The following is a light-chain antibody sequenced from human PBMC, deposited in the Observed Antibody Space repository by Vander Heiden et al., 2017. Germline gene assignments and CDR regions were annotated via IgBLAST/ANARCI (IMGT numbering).Light chain of an antibody. Sequence: DIVMTQSPDSQAVSLGERATINCMSSQSVFNRSNKKNYLAWFQKKPGQPPKLLIYWASTRESGVPDRFSASGSGTDFTLTISALQAEDVAVYYCQQYFDTRWTFGQGTKVEIK. J-gene: IGKJ1*01. CDR1: QSVFNRSNKKNY. CDR2: WAS. V-gene: IGKV4-1*01. CDR3: QQYFDTRWT.